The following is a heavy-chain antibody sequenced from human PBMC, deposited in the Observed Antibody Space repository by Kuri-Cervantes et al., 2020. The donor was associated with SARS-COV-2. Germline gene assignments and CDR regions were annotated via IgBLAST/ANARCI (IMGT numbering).Heavy chain of an antibody. D-gene: IGHD6-6*01. CDR1: GFTFSNYA. CDR3: AKDYRQLAASDAFDI. V-gene: IGHV3-30*07. CDR2: ISYGGSDK. J-gene: IGHJ3*02. Sequence: GESLKISCAASGFTFSNYAIHWVRQAPGKGLEWVALISYGGSDKNYADSVKGRFTISRDNSKNTLYLQMNSLRAEDTAVYYCAKDYRQLAASDAFDIWGQGTMVTVSS.